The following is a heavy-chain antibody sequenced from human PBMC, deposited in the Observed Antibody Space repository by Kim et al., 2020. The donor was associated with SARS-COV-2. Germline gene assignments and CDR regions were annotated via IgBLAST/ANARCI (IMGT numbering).Heavy chain of an antibody. CDR3: ARERLEMATDTAYFQH. D-gene: IGHD5-12*01. CDR1: GGTFSSYA. Sequence: SVKVSCKASGGTFSSYAISWVRQAPGQGLEWMGGIIPIFGTANYAQKFQGRVTITADESTSTAYMELSSLRSEDTAVYYCARERLEMATDTAYFQHWGQGTLVTVSS. V-gene: IGHV1-69*13. CDR2: IIPIFGTA. J-gene: IGHJ1*01.